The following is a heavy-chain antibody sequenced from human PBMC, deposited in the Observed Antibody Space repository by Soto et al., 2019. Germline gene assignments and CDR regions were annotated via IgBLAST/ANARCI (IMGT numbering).Heavy chain of an antibody. J-gene: IGHJ5*02. V-gene: IGHV1-46*01. D-gene: IGHD6-13*01. CDR2: INPSGGST. Sequence: ASVKLSCKASAYTYTIYYVHWVRQAPGQGLEWMGIINPSGGSTTYAQKFQGRVTMTRDTSTSTVYMELSSLRSEDTAVYYCARGYSSHVDAWGQGALVTVSS. CDR1: AYTYTIYY. CDR3: ARGYSSHVDA.